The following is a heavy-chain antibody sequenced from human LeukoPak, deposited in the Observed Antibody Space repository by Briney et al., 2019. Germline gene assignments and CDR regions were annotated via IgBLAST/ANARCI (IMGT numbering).Heavy chain of an antibody. CDR3: ARRPYYYGSRSFYFDY. V-gene: IGHV4-39*01. CDR2: IYYSGST. J-gene: IGHJ4*02. Sequence: SETLSLTCTVSGGSISSRSYFWGWIRQPPGKGLEWIGSIYYSGSTYYNPSLKNRVTISVDTSKNQFSLKLSSVTAADTAVYYCARRPYYYGSRSFYFDYWGQGTLVTVSS. CDR1: GGSISSRSYF. D-gene: IGHD3-10*01.